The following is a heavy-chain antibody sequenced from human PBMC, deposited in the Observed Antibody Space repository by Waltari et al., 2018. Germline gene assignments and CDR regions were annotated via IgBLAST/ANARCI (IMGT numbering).Heavy chain of an antibody. J-gene: IGHJ4*02. CDR3: ARDEDNYYDSSGYIKH. D-gene: IGHD3-22*01. V-gene: IGHV3-74*01. Sequence: WMHWVRQAPGAGVVWLSRFNGDGSSTTYADSVKVRFTVTRDNAGKTMFLQMTSLSSEDTAVYYCARDEDNYYDSSGYIKHWGQGALVTVSS. CDR2: FNGDGSST. CDR1: W.